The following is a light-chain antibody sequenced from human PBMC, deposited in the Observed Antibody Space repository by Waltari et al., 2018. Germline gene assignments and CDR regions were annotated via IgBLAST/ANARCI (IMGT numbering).Light chain of an antibody. CDR2: GAS. V-gene: IGKV3-15*01. CDR1: QSISTI. Sequence: EKVMTQSPATLSVSPGERATLSCRASQSISTILAWYQQKPGQAPRLLIYGASTRATGIPARFSGSGSGTEFTLSISSLQSEDFAIYYCQQYNNWPRTFGQGTKVEIK. J-gene: IGKJ1*01. CDR3: QQYNNWPRT.